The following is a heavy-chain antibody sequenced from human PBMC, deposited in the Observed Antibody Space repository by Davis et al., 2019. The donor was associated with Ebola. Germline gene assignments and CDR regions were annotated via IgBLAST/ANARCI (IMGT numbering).Heavy chain of an antibody. CDR2: IWYDGSNK. Sequence: GESLKISCAASGFTFSSYGMHWVRQAPGKGLEWVAVIWYDGSNKYYADSVKGRFTISRDNSKNTLYLQMNSLRAEDTAVYYCAREGIAVAGTPVYGMDVWGQGTTVTVSS. CDR3: AREGIAVAGTPVYGMDV. CDR1: GFTFSSYG. V-gene: IGHV3-33*01. J-gene: IGHJ6*02. D-gene: IGHD6-19*01.